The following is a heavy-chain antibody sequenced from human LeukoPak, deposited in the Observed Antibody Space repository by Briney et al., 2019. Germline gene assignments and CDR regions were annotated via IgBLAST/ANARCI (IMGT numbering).Heavy chain of an antibody. CDR3: ARHRSERLPKPNSPLNLPLVYFDY. Sequence: SVKLSCNSSGGTFSIYANSWVRQAPGQGLEWMGVIVPIIGTANYAQKFQGRVTITADEYTTTAYLELSSMRSEDTAVYYCARHRSERLPKPNSPLNLPLVYFDYWGQETLVTVSS. D-gene: IGHD4-23*01. V-gene: IGHV1-69*01. CDR1: GGTFSIYA. CDR2: IVPIIGTA. J-gene: IGHJ4*02.